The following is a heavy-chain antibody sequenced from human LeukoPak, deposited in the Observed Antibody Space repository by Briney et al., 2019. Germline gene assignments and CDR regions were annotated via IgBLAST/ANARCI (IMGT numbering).Heavy chain of an antibody. Sequence: SETLSLTCTVSHGPISDNSYYWGWIRQPPGKGLEWIGSVSYSGSTYYNPSLKSRVTISLDTSKNQFSLKLTSMTAADTAVYYCARGRITAAGPNWFDPWGQGTLVTVSS. V-gene: IGHV4-39*07. CDR1: HGPISDNSYY. CDR3: ARGRITAAGPNWFDP. CDR2: VSYSGST. D-gene: IGHD6-13*01. J-gene: IGHJ5*02.